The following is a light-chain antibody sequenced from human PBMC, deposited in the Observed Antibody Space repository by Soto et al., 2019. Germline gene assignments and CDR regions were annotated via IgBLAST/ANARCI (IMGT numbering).Light chain of an antibody. CDR2: DAS. Sequence: IVLTQSPATLSLFPGERATLSCRASQSVSRYLAWYQQKPGQAPRLLIYDASNRATGIPARFSGSGSGTDFTLNISSLEPEDFAVYYCQQRSNWPRTFGPGTKVDIK. J-gene: IGKJ3*01. CDR3: QQRSNWPRT. CDR1: QSVSRY. V-gene: IGKV3-11*01.